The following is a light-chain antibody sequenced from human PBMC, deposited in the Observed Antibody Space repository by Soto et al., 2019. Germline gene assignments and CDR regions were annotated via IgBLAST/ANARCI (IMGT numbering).Light chain of an antibody. CDR1: QSVSRD. CDR3: QQYNDWPCT. Sequence: EIVMTQSPATLSVSPGERATLSCRASQSVSRDLAWYQQQPGQAPRLLISGASTRATGIPARFSGSGSGTEFTLPISSLESEDFEVYCCQQYNDWPCTFCPGTKLEIK. CDR2: GAS. V-gene: IGKV3-15*01. J-gene: IGKJ3*01.